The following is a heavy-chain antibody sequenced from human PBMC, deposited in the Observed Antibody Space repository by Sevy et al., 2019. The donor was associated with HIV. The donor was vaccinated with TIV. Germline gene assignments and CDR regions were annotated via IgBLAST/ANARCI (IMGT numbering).Heavy chain of an antibody. CDR2: IYYSGST. D-gene: IGHD6-13*01. Sequence: SETLSLTCTVSGGSISSSSYYWGWIRQPPGKGLEWIGSIYYSGSTYYNPSLKSRVTISVDTSKNQFSLMLSSVTAADTAVYYCARHEKGIAAAGRPDSNWFDPWGQGTLVTVSS. CDR3: ARHEKGIAAAGRPDSNWFDP. J-gene: IGHJ5*02. V-gene: IGHV4-39*01. CDR1: GGSISSSSYY.